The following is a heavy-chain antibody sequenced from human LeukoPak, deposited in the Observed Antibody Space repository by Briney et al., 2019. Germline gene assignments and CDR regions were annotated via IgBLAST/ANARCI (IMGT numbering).Heavy chain of an antibody. CDR1: GGSISSGGYY. CDR3: ARDLQAIAAAGRGAFDI. CDR2: IYYSGST. V-gene: IGHV4-31*03. Sequence: PSETLSLTCTVSGGSISSGGYYWSWIRQHPGKGLEWIGYIYYSGSTYYNPSLKSRVTISVDTSKNQFSLKLSSVTAADTAVYYCARDLQAIAAAGRGAFDIWGQGTMVTVSS. J-gene: IGHJ3*02. D-gene: IGHD6-13*01.